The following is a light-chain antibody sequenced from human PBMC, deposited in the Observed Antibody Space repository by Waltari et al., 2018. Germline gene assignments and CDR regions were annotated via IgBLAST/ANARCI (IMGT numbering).Light chain of an antibody. CDR1: SSNIGANFD. J-gene: IGLJ2*01. CDR3: QSYDSSLSLVV. V-gene: IGLV1-40*01. CDR2: GNF. Sequence: QSVLTQPPSVSGAPGQSVTISCTGSSSNIGANFDVHWYHHLPGTAPRLLIYGNFNRPSGVPDRFSGSKSGTSASLAITGLQAEDEANYYCQSYDSSLSLVVFGGGTRLTVL.